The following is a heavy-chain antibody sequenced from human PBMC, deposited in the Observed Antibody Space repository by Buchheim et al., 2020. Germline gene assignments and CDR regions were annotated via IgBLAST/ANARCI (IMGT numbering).Heavy chain of an antibody. CDR2: ISGSGGST. Sequence: EVQLLESGGGLVQPGGSLRLSCAASGFTFSSYAMSWVRQAPGKGLEWVSAISGSGGSTYYADSVKGRFTISRDNAKSSLYLQMNSLRAEDTAVYYCARVEWYYYDSSGYPGAGYFDYWGQGTL. CDR1: GFTFSSYA. CDR3: ARVEWYYYDSSGYPGAGYFDY. D-gene: IGHD3-22*01. V-gene: IGHV3-23*01. J-gene: IGHJ4*02.